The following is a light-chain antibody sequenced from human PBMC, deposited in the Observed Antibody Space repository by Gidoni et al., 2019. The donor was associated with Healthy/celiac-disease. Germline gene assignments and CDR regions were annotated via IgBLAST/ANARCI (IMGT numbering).Light chain of an antibody. J-gene: IGKJ3*01. CDR1: QSLLHSNGYNY. V-gene: IGKV2-28*01. CDR2: LGS. CDR3: MQALQTPRT. Sequence: DIVMTQFQLSLPVTPGEPASICCRSSQSLLHSNGYNYLDWYLQKPGQSPQLLIYLGSNRASGVPDRFSGSGSGTDFTLKISKVEAEDVGVYYCMQALQTPRTFGPGTKVDIK.